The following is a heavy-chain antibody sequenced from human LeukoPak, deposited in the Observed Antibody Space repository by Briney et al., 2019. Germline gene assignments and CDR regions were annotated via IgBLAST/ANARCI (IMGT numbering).Heavy chain of an antibody. CDR1: GGTFSSYA. V-gene: IGHV1-69*13. J-gene: IGHJ6*03. CDR2: IIPIFGTA. CDR3: ARGYCSSTSCLHYYYYMDV. Sequence: GASVKVSCKASGGTFSSYAISWVRQAPGQGLEWMGGIIPIFGTANYAQKFQGRVTITADESTSTAYMELSSLRSEDTAVYYCARGYCSSTSCLHYYYYMDVWGKGTTVTVSS. D-gene: IGHD2-2*01.